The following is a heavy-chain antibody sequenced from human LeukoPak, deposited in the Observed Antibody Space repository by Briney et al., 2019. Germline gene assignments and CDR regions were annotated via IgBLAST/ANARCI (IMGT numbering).Heavy chain of an antibody. Sequence: GRSLRLSCAASGFTFSSYWMSWVRQAPGKGLEWVANIKQDGSEKYYVDSVKGRFTIARDNAKNSLYLQMNILRAEDTAVYYCARDPFESSSWYFDYWGQGTLVTVSS. D-gene: IGHD6-13*01. V-gene: IGHV3-7*01. CDR2: IKQDGSEK. CDR3: ARDPFESSSWYFDY. CDR1: GFTFSSYW. J-gene: IGHJ4*02.